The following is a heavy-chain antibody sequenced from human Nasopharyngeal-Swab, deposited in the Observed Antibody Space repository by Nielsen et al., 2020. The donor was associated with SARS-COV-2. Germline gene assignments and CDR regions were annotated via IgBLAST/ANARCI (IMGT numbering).Heavy chain of an antibody. V-gene: IGHV3-23*01. CDR1: GSTFRRCS. Sequence: GESLKTSCAATGSTFRRCSMSWVRQAPGKGLEWVSAISASGSSTYYADSVKGRFTISRDNSQNTLYLQMSSLRVEDTAVYYCAKESGSYLYYYYGMDVWGQGTTVTVSS. J-gene: IGHJ6*02. D-gene: IGHD1-26*01. CDR3: AKESGSYLYYYYGMDV. CDR2: ISASGSST.